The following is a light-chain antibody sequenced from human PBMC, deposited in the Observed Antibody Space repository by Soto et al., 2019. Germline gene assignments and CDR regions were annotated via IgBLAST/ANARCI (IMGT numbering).Light chain of an antibody. CDR3: QRYGSSPQT. Sequence: EIVMTQSPATLSVSPGERATLSCRASQSVSSNLAWYQQKPGQAPRLLIYGASSRATGIPDRFSGSGSGTDFTLTISRLEPEDFAVYYCQRYGSSPQTFGQGTKVDIK. V-gene: IGKV3-20*01. J-gene: IGKJ1*01. CDR2: GAS. CDR1: QSVSSN.